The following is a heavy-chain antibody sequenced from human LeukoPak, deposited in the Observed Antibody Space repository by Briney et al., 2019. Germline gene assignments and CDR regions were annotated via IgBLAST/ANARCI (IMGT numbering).Heavy chain of an antibody. CDR2: IIPKFGTA. Sequence: SVKVSCKASGGTFISYTISWVRQAPGQGLEWMGGIIPKFGTAKYAQKFQDGVTITADESTSTAYMELSSLRSEDTAVYYCARAMWSGYFRPQKPFDYWGQGTLVTVSS. CDR3: ARAMWSGYFRPQKPFDY. J-gene: IGHJ4*02. V-gene: IGHV1-69*13. D-gene: IGHD3-3*01. CDR1: GGTFISYT.